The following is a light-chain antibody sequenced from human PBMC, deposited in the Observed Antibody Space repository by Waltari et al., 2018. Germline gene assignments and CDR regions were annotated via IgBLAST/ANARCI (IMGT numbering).Light chain of an antibody. Sequence: SYELTQPPSVSVSPGQTAKITCSGDALPNQFAYWFQQKPGQAPVLIIYKDSRRPAGIPERISGSNSGTTVTLTITGVQAEDEADYYCESADNSGAYVFGGGTKVSVL. J-gene: IGLJ1*01. CDR1: ALPNQF. CDR3: ESADNSGAYV. CDR2: KDS. V-gene: IGLV3-25*03.